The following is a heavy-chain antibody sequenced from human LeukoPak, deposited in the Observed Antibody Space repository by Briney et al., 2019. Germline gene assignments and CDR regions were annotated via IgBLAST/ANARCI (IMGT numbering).Heavy chain of an antibody. CDR3: ARVRDLSFGDFDY. CDR2: INPNSGDT. V-gene: IGHV1-2*02. Sequence: ASVKVSCKASGYTFTDYYMHWVRQAPGQGLEWMGWINPNSGDTNYAQKFQGRVTMTRDTSISTAYMELSRLRSDDTAVYYCARVRDLSFGDFDYWGQGTLVTVSS. CDR1: GYTFTDYY. D-gene: IGHD3-16*02. J-gene: IGHJ4*02.